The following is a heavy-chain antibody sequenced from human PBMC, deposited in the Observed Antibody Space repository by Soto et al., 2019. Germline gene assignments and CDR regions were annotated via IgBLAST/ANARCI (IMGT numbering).Heavy chain of an antibody. CDR3: ARVWEGHTGRGILYYYYMDV. Sequence: QVQLVQSGAEVKKPGASVKVSCKASGYTFTSYGISWVRQAPGQGLEWMGWISAYNGNTNYAQKPPGSVTMTTDTATGTAYMELMSVRSYDTAVYYCARVWEGHTGRGILYYYYMDVWGKGTTVTVSS. CDR1: GYTFTSYG. D-gene: IGHD1-26*01. J-gene: IGHJ6*03. CDR2: ISAYNGNT. V-gene: IGHV1-18*01.